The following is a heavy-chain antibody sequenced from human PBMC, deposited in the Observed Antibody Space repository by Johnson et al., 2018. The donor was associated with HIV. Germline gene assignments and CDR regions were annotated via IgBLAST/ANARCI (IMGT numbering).Heavy chain of an antibody. Sequence: QVQLVESGGGVVQPGRSLRLSCAASGFTFNTYAMYWVRQAPGKGLEWVAIISYDGGNKYCADSVKGRFIISRDNARNTLYLQMNSLRTEDTAVYYCAKVINPSRVDTAMVTVLDAFDIWGQGTMVTVSS. D-gene: IGHD5-18*01. CDR2: ISYDGGNK. J-gene: IGHJ3*02. CDR1: GFTFNTYA. V-gene: IGHV3-30*04. CDR3: AKVINPSRVDTAMVTVLDAFDI.